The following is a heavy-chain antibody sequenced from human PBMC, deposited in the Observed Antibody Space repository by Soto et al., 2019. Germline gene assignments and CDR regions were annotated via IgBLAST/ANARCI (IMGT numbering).Heavy chain of an antibody. J-gene: IGHJ5*02. D-gene: IGHD4-4*01. CDR2: IYYSGST. CDR3: AGTVQYWFDP. V-gene: IGHV4-31*03. Sequence: SSETLSLTCTVSGGSISSGGYYWSWIRQHPGKGLEWIGYIYYSGSTYYDPSLKSRVTISVDTSKNQFSLKLSSVTAADTAVYYCAGTVQYWFDPWGQGTLVPVSS. CDR1: GGSISSGGYY.